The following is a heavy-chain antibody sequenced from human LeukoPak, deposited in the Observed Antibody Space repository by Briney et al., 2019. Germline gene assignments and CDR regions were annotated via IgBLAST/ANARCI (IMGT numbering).Heavy chain of an antibody. CDR1: GYTFTGYY. J-gene: IGHJ4*02. CDR3: ARDRYCSGGSCYPFDY. CDR2: INPNSGGT. D-gene: IGHD2-15*01. Sequence: ASVKVSCKASGYTFTGYYMHWVRQAPGQGLEWMGWINPNSGGTNYAQKFQGGVTMTRDTSISTAYMELSRLRSDDTAVYYCARDRYCSGGSCYPFDYWGQGTLVTVSS. V-gene: IGHV1-2*02.